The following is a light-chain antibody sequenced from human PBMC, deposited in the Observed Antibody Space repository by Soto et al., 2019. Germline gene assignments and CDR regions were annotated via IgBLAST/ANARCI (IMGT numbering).Light chain of an antibody. J-gene: IGKJ1*01. Sequence: DIQMTQSPSTLSASVGDRVTVTCRASQTMNSWLAWYQQKPGQAPNPLIYDASTLESGVPSRFSGSGSGTEFTLTISSLQPDDSATYYCQQFNSYPWTFGQGTKV. CDR1: QTMNSW. CDR2: DAS. CDR3: QQFNSYPWT. V-gene: IGKV1-5*01.